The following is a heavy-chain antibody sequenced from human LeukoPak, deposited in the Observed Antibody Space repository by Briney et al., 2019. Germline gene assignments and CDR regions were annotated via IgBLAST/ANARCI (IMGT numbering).Heavy chain of an antibody. CDR1: GFIFSNYY. CDR2: IQEDGSAT. Sequence: PGGSLRLSCAASGFIFSNYYMCWVRQAPGKGLEWVANIQEDGSATYYADSVKGRFTISRDNAKNSLDLQMKSLRAEDTAVYFCARRKEVQTTFDCWGQGTLVTVSS. CDR3: ARRKEVQTTFDC. V-gene: IGHV3-7*01. J-gene: IGHJ4*02. D-gene: IGHD1-14*01.